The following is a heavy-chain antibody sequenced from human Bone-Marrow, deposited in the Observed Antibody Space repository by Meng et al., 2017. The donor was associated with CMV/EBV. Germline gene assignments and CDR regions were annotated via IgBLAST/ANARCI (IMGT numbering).Heavy chain of an antibody. CDR1: GFTFSNAW. J-gene: IGHJ6*02. CDR3: AREFLGGGGYCSSTNCLYYGMDV. Sequence: GESLKISCAASGFTFSNAWMTWVRQAPGKGLEWVGRVKSKKDGETTDYAAPVKGRFTISRDDSKNALYLQMNSLRAEDTAVYYCAREFLGGGGYCSSTNCLYYGMDVWGQGTTVTVSS. D-gene: IGHD2-2*01. V-gene: IGHV3-15*01. CDR2: VKSKKDGETT.